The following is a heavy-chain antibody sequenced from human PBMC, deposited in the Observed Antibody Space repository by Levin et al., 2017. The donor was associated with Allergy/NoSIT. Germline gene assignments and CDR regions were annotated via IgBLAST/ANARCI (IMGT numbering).Heavy chain of an antibody. Sequence: SETLSLTCSVSGGSINSSTYYWGWIRQPPGKGLEWIGSMYYDGSTYSGTTYYNPSLRSRVTISVDTSKKQFSLKLSSVTAADTAVYYCARHAGYSSGWVDYWGQGTLVTVSS. CDR1: GGSINSSTYY. V-gene: IGHV4-39*01. CDR3: ARHAGYSSGWVDY. CDR2: MYYDGSTYSGTT. J-gene: IGHJ4*02. D-gene: IGHD6-19*01.